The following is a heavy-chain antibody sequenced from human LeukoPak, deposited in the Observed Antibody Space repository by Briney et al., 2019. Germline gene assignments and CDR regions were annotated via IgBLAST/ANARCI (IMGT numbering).Heavy chain of an antibody. V-gene: IGHV3-7*01. Sequence: GGSLRLSCAASAFTFSTYRMSWVRQAPGKGLEWVANIKQDGSEKHYVDSVKGRFTISRDNAKNSLYLQMSSLRAEDTAVYYCTRVEETATTAAIIRKYSYYYYYMDVWGKGNTVTVSS. CDR2: IKQDGSEK. D-gene: IGHD4-11*01. CDR3: TRVEETATTAAIIRKYSYYYYYMDV. J-gene: IGHJ6*03. CDR1: AFTFSTYR.